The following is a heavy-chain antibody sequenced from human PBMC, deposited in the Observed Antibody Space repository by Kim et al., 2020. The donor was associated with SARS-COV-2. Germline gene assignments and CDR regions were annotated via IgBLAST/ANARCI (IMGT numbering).Heavy chain of an antibody. D-gene: IGHD4-4*01. V-gene: IGHV4-4*09. J-gene: IGHJ4*02. Sequence: NPSLKSRVTISVDTSKNQFSLKLSSVAAADTAVYYCASSALMTTVTPPTRWGQGTLVTVSS. CDR3: ASSALMTTVTPPTR.